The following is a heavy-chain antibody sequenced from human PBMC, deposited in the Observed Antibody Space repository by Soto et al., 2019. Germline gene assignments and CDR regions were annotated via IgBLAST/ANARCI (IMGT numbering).Heavy chain of an antibody. D-gene: IGHD1-1*01. CDR3: ARDRLRFNWTVFPYYSYGMDV. Sequence: QVQLVESGGGVVQPGRSLRLSCAASGFTFSSYAMHWVRQAPGKGLEWVAVISYDGSNKYYADSVKGRFTISRDNSKNTLSLPMNSLRAEDTAVYYCARDRLRFNWTVFPYYSYGMDVWGQGTTVTVSS. J-gene: IGHJ6*02. V-gene: IGHV3-30*14. CDR1: GFTFSSYA. CDR2: ISYDGSNK.